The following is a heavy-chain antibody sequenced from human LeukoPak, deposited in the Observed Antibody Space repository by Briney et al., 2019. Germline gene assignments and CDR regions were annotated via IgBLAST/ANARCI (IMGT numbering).Heavy chain of an antibody. CDR2: IWDDGSDK. CDR3: AKDAANLLYYFDH. J-gene: IGHJ4*02. Sequence: GGSLRLPCAASGFTVSSNYMSWVRQAPGKGLEWVASIWDDGSDKYSADSVRGRFTISRDNSRNTLFLRMNSLRPEDTAVYYCAKDAANLLYYFDHWGQGALVTVSS. CDR1: GFTVSSNY. D-gene: IGHD2-15*01. V-gene: IGHV3-30*02.